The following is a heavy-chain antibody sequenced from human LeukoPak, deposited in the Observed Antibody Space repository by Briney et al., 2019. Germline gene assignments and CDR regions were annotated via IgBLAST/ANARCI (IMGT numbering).Heavy chain of an antibody. CDR2: INPNSGGT. CDR1: GYTFTGYY. CDR3: ARFFAQKNSSSSWGYYFDY. J-gene: IGHJ4*02. D-gene: IGHD6-6*01. Sequence: ASVKVSCEASGYTFTGYYMHWVRQAPGQGLEWMGRINPNSGGTNYAQKFQGRVAMTRDTSISTAYMELSRLRSDDTAVYYCARFFAQKNSSSSWGYYFDYWGQGTLVTVSS. V-gene: IGHV1-2*06.